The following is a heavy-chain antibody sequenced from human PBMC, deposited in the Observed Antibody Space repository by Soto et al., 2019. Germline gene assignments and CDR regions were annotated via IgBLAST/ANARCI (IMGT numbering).Heavy chain of an antibody. CDR2: ISSSSSYI. J-gene: IGHJ6*02. CDR3: ARVGVVVPAAIRAGGYYYYGMDV. Sequence: PGGPLRLSCAASGFTFSSYSMNWVRQAPGKGLEWVSSISSSSSYIYYADSVKGRFTISRDNAKNSLYLQMNSLRAEDTAVYYCARVGVVVPAAIRAGGYYYYGMDVWGQGTTVTVSS. CDR1: GFTFSSYS. V-gene: IGHV3-21*01. D-gene: IGHD2-2*02.